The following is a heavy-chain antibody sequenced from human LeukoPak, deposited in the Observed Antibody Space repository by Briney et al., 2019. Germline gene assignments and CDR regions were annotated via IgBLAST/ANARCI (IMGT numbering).Heavy chain of an antibody. CDR3: ARDPYGSGSPFDY. Sequence: GGSLRLSCSASGFTFSDYYMSWIRQAPGKGLEGVSYISSSGSTIYYADSVKGRFTISRDNAKNSLYLQMNSLRAEDTAVYYCARDPYGSGSPFDYWGQGTLVTVSS. CDR1: GFTFSDYY. CDR2: ISSSGSTI. J-gene: IGHJ4*02. D-gene: IGHD3-10*01. V-gene: IGHV3-11*01.